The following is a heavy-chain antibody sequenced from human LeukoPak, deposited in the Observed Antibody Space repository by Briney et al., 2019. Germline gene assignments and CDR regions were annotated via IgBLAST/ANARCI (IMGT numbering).Heavy chain of an antibody. D-gene: IGHD6-13*01. Sequence: ASVTVSCKSSVYTFTGYYMHWLRQPRGQGLAWMGWINPNSGGTNYAQKFQGRVTMTRDTSISTAYMELSRLRSDDTAVYYCARVYAAAAGSFVYWGQGTLVTVSS. CDR2: INPNSGGT. CDR1: VYTFTGYY. V-gene: IGHV1-2*02. CDR3: ARVYAAAAGSFVY. J-gene: IGHJ4*02.